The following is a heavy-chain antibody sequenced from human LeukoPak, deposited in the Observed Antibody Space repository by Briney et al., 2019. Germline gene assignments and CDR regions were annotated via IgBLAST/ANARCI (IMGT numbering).Heavy chain of an antibody. CDR2: ISYDGSNK. Sequence: GGSLRLSCAASGFTFSSYAMHWVRQAPGKGLEWVAVISYDGSNKYYADSVKGRFTISRDNSKNTLYLQMNSLRAEDTAVYYCARDRSEQYGDYDMLWYYGMDVWGQGTTVTASS. D-gene: IGHD4-17*01. V-gene: IGHV3-30*04. CDR1: GFTFSSYA. J-gene: IGHJ6*02. CDR3: ARDRSEQYGDYDMLWYYGMDV.